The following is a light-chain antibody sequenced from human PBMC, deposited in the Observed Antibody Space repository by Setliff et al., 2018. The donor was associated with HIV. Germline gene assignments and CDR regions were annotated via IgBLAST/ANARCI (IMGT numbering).Light chain of an antibody. CDR2: EVN. J-gene: IGLJ1*01. V-gene: IGLV2-14*01. CDR3: SSYTRSSTF. CDR1: NSDVGAYNY. Sequence: QSVLAQPASVSGSPGQSITISCTGTNSDVGAYNYVSWYQQHPGKAPKVIIYEVNKRPSGVSDRFSGSKSGNTASLTISGIQAEDEADYYCSSYTRSSTFFGTGTKVTVL.